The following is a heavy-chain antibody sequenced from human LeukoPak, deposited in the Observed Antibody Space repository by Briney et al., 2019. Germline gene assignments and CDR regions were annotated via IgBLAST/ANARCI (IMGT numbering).Heavy chain of an antibody. D-gene: IGHD6-19*01. Sequence: GRSLRLSCAASGFVFSSLDMGWVRHTPGKGLEWVSAIINSGDATYYADSVKGRFTISSDNSKNTPFLQMNSLRAEDTAVYFCAKDARRSSGWWFFDRWGQGTLVTVSS. V-gene: IGHV3-23*01. CDR2: IINSGDAT. CDR1: GFVFSSLD. CDR3: AKDARRSSGWWFFDR. J-gene: IGHJ4*02.